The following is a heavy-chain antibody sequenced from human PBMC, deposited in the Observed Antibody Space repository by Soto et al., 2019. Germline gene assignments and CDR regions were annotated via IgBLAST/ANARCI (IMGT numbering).Heavy chain of an antibody. CDR1: GYTFTSYD. D-gene: IGHD3-9*01. Sequence: GASVKVSCKASGYTFTSYDINWVRQATGQGLEWMGWISAYNGNTNYAQKLQGRVTMTTDTSTSTAYMELRSLRSDDTAVYYCARWVRYYDILTGYYQHHQSFDYWGQGTLVTVSS. J-gene: IGHJ4*02. CDR2: ISAYNGNT. V-gene: IGHV1-18*01. CDR3: ARWVRYYDILTGYYQHHQSFDY.